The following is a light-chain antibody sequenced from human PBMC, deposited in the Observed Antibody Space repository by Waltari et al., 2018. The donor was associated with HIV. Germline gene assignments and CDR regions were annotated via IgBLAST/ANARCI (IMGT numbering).Light chain of an antibody. CDR3: QQANSSPVP. J-gene: IGKJ3*01. CDR1: QVISNW. V-gene: IGKV1-12*01. CDR2: SAF. Sequence: IQLTQSPSSVSASVGDGVTITCQASQVISNWLGWYQQNPAKALKIRFHSAFTWESGVASMFGGSRSGTDYTHTISYMQPEDFATYVCQQANSSPVPFGPGTKVDMK.